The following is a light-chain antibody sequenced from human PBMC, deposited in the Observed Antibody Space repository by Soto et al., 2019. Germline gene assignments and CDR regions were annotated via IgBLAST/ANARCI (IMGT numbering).Light chain of an antibody. CDR3: QSYDSSNHVV. CDR2: EDK. Sequence: NFMLTQPHAVSESPGKTVTISCTGSSGSIATDYVQWYQQRPGSAPTTVIYEDKKRPSGAPDRFSGSIDSSSNSASLTISGLKTEDEADYYCQSYDSSNHVVFGGGTKLTVL. V-gene: IGLV6-57*02. CDR1: SGSIATDY. J-gene: IGLJ3*02.